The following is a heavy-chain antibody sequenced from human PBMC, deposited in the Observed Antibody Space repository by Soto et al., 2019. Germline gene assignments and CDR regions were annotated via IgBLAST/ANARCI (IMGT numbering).Heavy chain of an antibody. CDR1: GYTITELS. J-gene: IGHJ6*02. Sequence: QVQLVQSGAEVKKPGASVKVSCKVSGYTITELSMHWVRQAPGKGLEWMGGFDPEDGETIYAQKFHGIVTMTEDTSTDTAYMELSSLRSEDTAVYYCATSTGTTLGYYYGMDVWGQGTTVTVSS. V-gene: IGHV1-24*01. CDR3: ATSTGTTLGYYYGMDV. CDR2: FDPEDGET. D-gene: IGHD1-1*01.